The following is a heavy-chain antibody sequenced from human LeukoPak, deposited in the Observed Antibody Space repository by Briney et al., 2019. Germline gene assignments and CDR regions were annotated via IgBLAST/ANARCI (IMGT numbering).Heavy chain of an antibody. CDR2: ISAYNGNT. D-gene: IGHD5-12*01. CDR1: GYTFTSYG. V-gene: IGHV1-18*01. Sequence: ASVKVPCKASGYTFTSYGISWVRQAPGQGLEWMGWISAYNGNTNYAQKLQGRVTMTTDTSTSTAYMELRSLRSDDTAVYYCAREGDSGYDWGYYFDYWGQGTLVTVSS. J-gene: IGHJ4*02. CDR3: AREGDSGYDWGYYFDY.